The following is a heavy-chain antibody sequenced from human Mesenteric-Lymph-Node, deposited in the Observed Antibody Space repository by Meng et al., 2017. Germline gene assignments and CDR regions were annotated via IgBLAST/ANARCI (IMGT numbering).Heavy chain of an antibody. V-gene: IGHV3-23*04. CDR3: ANGYSPDY. Sequence: EVRVVESGGGLVKPGGSLRLSCAASGFTFSSYAMSWVRQAPGKGLEWVSGINSGGGGTYYADSVKGRFTISRDNSKNTLYMQMNSLRVEDTAVYYCANGYSPDYWGQGTLVTVSS. CDR1: GFTFSSYA. CDR2: INSGGGGT. J-gene: IGHJ4*02. D-gene: IGHD5-12*01.